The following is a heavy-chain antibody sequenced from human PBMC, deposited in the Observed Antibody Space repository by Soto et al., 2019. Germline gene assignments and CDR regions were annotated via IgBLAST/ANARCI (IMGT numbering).Heavy chain of an antibody. CDR1: GDSVSSNSAS. J-gene: IGHJ5*01. Sequence: SQTLSLTCAISGDSVSSNSASWSWIRQFPSRGLEWLGRTYYRSKWYNDYAVSVKSRITINPDTSKNQFSLHLNSVTPEDTAVYYCVRLIGNSWLDFWGQGTLVTVSS. CDR3: VRLIGNSWLDF. CDR2: TYYRSKWYN. V-gene: IGHV6-1*01. D-gene: IGHD1-26*01.